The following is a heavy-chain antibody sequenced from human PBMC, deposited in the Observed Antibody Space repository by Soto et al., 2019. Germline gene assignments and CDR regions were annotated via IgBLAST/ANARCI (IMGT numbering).Heavy chain of an antibody. J-gene: IGHJ6*02. CDR2: ISAYNVNT. D-gene: IGHD3-22*01. V-gene: IGHV1-18*01. CDR1: GYTFTSYG. CDR3: ARVGRYYDSSCPPHV. Sequence: ASVKVSCKASGYTFTSYGISWVRQAPGQGLEWMGWISAYNVNTNHAQKLQGRVTMTTDTSTSTAYMEMRSLRSDDTAVYYCARVGRYYDSSCPPHVWGQGTTVTVSS.